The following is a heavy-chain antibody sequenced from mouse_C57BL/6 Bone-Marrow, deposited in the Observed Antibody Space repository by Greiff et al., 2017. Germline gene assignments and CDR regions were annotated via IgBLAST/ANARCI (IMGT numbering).Heavy chain of an antibody. CDR3: ARDYYGSSYGYFDY. J-gene: IGHJ2*01. V-gene: IGHV1-81*01. Sequence: VQLQESGAELARPGASVKLSCKASGYNFTSYGISWVNQRTGQGLEWIGEIYPRSGNTYYNEKFKGKATLTADKSSSTAYMELRSLTSEDSAVYFCARDYYGSSYGYFDYWGQGTTLTVSS. CDR2: IYPRSGNT. CDR1: GYNFTSYG. D-gene: IGHD1-1*01.